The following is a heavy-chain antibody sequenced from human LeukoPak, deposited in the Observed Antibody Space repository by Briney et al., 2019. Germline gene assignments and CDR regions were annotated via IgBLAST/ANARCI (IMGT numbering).Heavy chain of an antibody. V-gene: IGHV1-46*01. J-gene: IGHJ6*03. CDR1: GDTFINDY. D-gene: IGHD1-1*01. CDR3: ARGNDGWPHYYYYFMDV. CDR2: SNPGGGAT. Sequence: ASVKVSCKASGDTFINDYIHWVRQAPGQGLEWMGVSNPGGGATTYAQKFQGRVTMTRDMSTSTVYMELRSLRSADTAVYYYARGNDGWPHYYYYFMDVWGKGTTVTVSS.